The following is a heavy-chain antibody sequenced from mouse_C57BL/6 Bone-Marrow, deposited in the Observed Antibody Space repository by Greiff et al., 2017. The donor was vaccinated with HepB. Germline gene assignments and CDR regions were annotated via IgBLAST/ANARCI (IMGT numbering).Heavy chain of an antibody. CDR3: AREGRSYYFDY. Sequence: EVMLVESGGGLVQPGGSLKLSCAASGFTFSDYGMAWVRQAPRKGPEWVAFISNLAYSIYYADTVTGRFTISRENAKNPLYLEMSSLRSEDTAMYYCAREGRSYYFDYWGQGTTLTVSS. V-gene: IGHV5-15*01. CDR1: GFTFSDYG. CDR2: ISNLAYSI. D-gene: IGHD3-3*01. J-gene: IGHJ2*01.